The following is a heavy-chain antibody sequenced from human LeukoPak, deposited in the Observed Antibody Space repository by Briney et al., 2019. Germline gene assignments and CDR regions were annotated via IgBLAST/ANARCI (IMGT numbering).Heavy chain of an antibody. CDR3: ARYFPNLTYFDP. D-gene: IGHD1-14*01. Sequence: GASVKVSCKASGGTFTNFAIAWVRQAPGRGLEWMGGINPVFDTTNYAQGFQDRFTITRDESTSTTYMELTSLRSDDTAVYYRARYFPNLTYFDPWGPGTLVTVSS. CDR1: GGTFTNFA. CDR2: INPVFDTT. J-gene: IGHJ5*02. V-gene: IGHV1-69*05.